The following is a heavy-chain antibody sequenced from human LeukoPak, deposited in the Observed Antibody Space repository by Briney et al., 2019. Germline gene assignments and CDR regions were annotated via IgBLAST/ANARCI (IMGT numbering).Heavy chain of an antibody. Sequence: ASVKVSCKASGYTFTGYYMHRVRQAPGQGLEWMGRINPNSGGTNYAQKFQSRVTMTRDTSISTAYMELSRLRSDDTAVYYCARTVGVVVAASPLDYWGQGTLVTVSS. J-gene: IGHJ4*02. CDR1: GYTFTGYY. D-gene: IGHD2-15*01. V-gene: IGHV1-2*06. CDR2: INPNSGGT. CDR3: ARTVGVVVAASPLDY.